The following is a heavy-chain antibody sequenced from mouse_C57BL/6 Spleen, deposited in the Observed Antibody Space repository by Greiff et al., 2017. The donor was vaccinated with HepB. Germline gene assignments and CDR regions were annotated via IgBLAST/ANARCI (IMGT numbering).Heavy chain of an antibody. CDR2: IYPGDGDT. CDR1: GYAFSSYW. J-gene: IGHJ3*01. Sequence: VQRVESGAELVKPGASVKISCKASGYAFSSYWMNWVKQRPGKGLEWIGQIYPGDGDTNYNGKFKGKATLTADKSSSTAYMQLSSLTSEDSAVYFCARGGGYAWFAYWGQGALVTVSA. CDR3: ARGGGYAWFAY. D-gene: IGHD2-2*01. V-gene: IGHV1-80*01.